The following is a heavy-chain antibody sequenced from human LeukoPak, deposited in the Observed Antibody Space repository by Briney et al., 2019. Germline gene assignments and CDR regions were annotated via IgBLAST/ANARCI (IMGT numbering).Heavy chain of an antibody. D-gene: IGHD5-18*01. Sequence: SETLSLTCTVSGGSISSYYWSWIRQPPGKGLEWIGYIYYSGSTNYNPSLKSRVTISVDTSKNQFSLKLSSVTAADTAVYYCAGITVDTAMVYFDYWGQGTLVTVSS. CDR3: AGITVDTAMVYFDY. J-gene: IGHJ4*02. V-gene: IGHV4-59*08. CDR2: IYYSGST. CDR1: GGSISSYY.